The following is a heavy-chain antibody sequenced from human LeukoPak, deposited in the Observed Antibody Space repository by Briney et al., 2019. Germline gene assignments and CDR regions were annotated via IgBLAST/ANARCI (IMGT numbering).Heavy chain of an antibody. D-gene: IGHD2-15*01. CDR2: ISGSGGST. V-gene: IGHV3-23*01. CDR1: RFTFSSYA. Sequence: GRSLRLSCAASRFTFSSYAMSWVRQAPGKGLEWVSVISGSGGSTYYADSVKGRFTISRDNSKNTLYLQMNSLRAEDTAVYYCAKVARSNPPRLYYFDYWGQGTQVTVSS. CDR3: AKVARSNPPRLYYFDY. J-gene: IGHJ4*02.